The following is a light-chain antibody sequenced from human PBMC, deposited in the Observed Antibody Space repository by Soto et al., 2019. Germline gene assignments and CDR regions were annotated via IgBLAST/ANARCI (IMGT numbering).Light chain of an antibody. V-gene: IGKV1-5*03. CDR2: KAS. CDR3: HIYNSYLLT. J-gene: IGKJ4*01. Sequence: DIQMTQSPSTLSASVGDRVTITCRASQSISSWLAWYQQKPGKAPKLLIYKASSLESGVPSRFSGSGSGTEFPLSISSLQPDDFATYCRHIYNSYLLTFGGGTKVEIK. CDR1: QSISSW.